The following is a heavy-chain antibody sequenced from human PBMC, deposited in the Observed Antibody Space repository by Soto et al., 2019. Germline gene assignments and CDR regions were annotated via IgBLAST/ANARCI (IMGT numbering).Heavy chain of an antibody. CDR3: AREGEYCTNGVCSDYFDY. CDR1: GFTFSSYA. D-gene: IGHD2-8*01. Sequence: QVQLVESGGGVVQPGRSLRLSCAASGFTFSSYAMHWVRQAPGKGLEWVAVISYDGSNKYYADSVKGRFTISRDNSKNTLYLQMNSLRAEDTAVYYCAREGEYCTNGVCSDYFDYWGQGTLVTVSS. CDR2: ISYDGSNK. V-gene: IGHV3-30-3*01. J-gene: IGHJ4*02.